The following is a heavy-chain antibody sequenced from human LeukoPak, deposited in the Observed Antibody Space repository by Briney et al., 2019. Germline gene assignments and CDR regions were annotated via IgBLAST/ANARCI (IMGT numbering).Heavy chain of an antibody. J-gene: IGHJ4*02. CDR1: GFTFSSYE. CDR2: ISSSGSTI. Sequence: GGSLRLSCAASGFTFSSYEMNWVRQAPGKGLEWVSYISSSGSTIYYADSVKGRFTISRYNAKNSLYLQMNSLRAEDTAVYYCARMDYSFYDYWGQGTLVTVSS. CDR3: ARMDYSFYDY. D-gene: IGHD4-11*01. V-gene: IGHV3-48*03.